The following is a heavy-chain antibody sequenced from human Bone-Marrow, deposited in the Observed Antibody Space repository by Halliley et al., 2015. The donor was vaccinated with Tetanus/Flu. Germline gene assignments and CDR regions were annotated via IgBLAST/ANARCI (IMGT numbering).Heavy chain of an antibody. CDR3: ARDSEQQLVDY. D-gene: IGHD6-13*01. V-gene: IGHV3-21*01. CDR1: GFTFSSYS. Sequence: CAASGFTFSSYSMNWVRQAPGKGLEWVSSISSSISYIYYADSVKGRFTISRDNAKNSLYLQMNSLRAEDTAVYYCARDSEQQLVDYWGQGTLVTVSS. J-gene: IGHJ4*02. CDR2: ISSSISYI.